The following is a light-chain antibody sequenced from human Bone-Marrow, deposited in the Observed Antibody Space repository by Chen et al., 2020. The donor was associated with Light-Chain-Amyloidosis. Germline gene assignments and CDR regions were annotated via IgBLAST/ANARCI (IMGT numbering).Light chain of an antibody. CDR1: SSDVGGDNH. CDR3: SSYTITNILV. Sequence: QSALTQPASVPGSPGQSITISCPGTSSDVGGDNHVSWYQQHPDKAPKLMIYEVTNRPSWVPDRFSGSKSDNTASLTISGLQTEDEADYFCSSYTITNILVFGSGTRVTVL. V-gene: IGLV2-14*01. CDR2: EVT. J-gene: IGLJ1*01.